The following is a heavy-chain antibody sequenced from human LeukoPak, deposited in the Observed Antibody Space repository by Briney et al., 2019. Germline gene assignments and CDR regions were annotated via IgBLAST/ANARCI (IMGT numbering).Heavy chain of an antibody. CDR1: GYTFTGYY. J-gene: IGHJ4*02. Sequence: ASVKVSCKASGYTFTGYYMHWVRQAPGQGLEWMGWINGNSGDTNYAQKFQDRVTMTRDTSISTAYMELSRLRTDDTAVYYCARDFNWGPDYWGQGTLVTVSS. D-gene: IGHD7-27*01. CDR2: INGNSGDT. V-gene: IGHV1-2*02. CDR3: ARDFNWGPDY.